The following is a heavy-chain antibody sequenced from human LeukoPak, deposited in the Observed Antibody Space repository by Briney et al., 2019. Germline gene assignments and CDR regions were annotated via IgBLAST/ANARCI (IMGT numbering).Heavy chain of an antibody. CDR2: INPNSGGT. V-gene: IGHV1-2*02. CDR3: ASLVATTYDN. Sequence: ASVKVSYTPSGYTFPGYYVHWVRQAPGQGLEWMGWINPNSGGTNYAQKFQGRVTMTRDTSISTAYMELSRLRSDDTAVYYCASLVATTYDNWGQRTLVTVSS. CDR1: GYTFPGYY. D-gene: IGHD5-12*01. J-gene: IGHJ4*02.